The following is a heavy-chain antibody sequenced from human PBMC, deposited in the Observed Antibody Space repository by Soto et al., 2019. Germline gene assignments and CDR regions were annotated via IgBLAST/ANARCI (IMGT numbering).Heavy chain of an antibody. Sequence: EVQLLESGGGLAQPGGSLRLSCAASGFTFSFYAMTWVRQAPGKGLEWVSSLTGNGGDTYYADSAKGRFTISRDNSENTLYLQMNSLTVDDTAVYYCAKDREYSYGWDYWGQGTLVTVSS. CDR2: LTGNGGDT. D-gene: IGHD5-18*01. CDR1: GFTFSFYA. V-gene: IGHV3-23*01. J-gene: IGHJ4*02. CDR3: AKDREYSYGWDY.